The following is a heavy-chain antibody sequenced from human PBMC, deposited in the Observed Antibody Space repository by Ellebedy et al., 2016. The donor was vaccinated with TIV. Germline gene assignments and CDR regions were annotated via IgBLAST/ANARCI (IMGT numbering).Heavy chain of an antibody. D-gene: IGHD2-15*01. J-gene: IGHJ5*02. CDR1: GGSFSGYY. CDR2: IYHSGST. V-gene: IGHV4-34*01. CDR3: ARDYCSGGSCYSGPFDP. Sequence: MPSETLSLTCAVYGGSFSGYYWSWIRQPPGKGLEWIGEIYHSGSTNYNPSLKSRVTISVDTSKNQFSLKLSSVTAADTAVYYCARDYCSGGSCYSGPFDPWGQGTLVTVSS.